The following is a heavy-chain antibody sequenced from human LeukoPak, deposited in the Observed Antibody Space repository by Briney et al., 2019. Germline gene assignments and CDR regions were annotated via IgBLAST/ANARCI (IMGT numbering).Heavy chain of an antibody. D-gene: IGHD6-13*01. CDR1: GFTFSSYA. CDR2: ISGSGGST. Sequence: GGSLRLSCAASGFTFSSYAMSWVRQAPGKGLEWVSAISGSGGSTYYADSVKGRFTISRDNAKNLLYLQMNSLRVDDTALYYCAKALRPIAAAPDYWGQGTLVTVSS. J-gene: IGHJ4*02. V-gene: IGHV3-23*01. CDR3: AKALRPIAAAPDY.